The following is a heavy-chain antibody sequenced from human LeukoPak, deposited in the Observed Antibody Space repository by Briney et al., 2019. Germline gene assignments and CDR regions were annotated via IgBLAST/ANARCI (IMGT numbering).Heavy chain of an antibody. D-gene: IGHD2-21*02. J-gene: IGHJ4*02. CDR3: ARDDFYLDY. Sequence: ASVKVSCKASGHIFSSYGLSWVRQAPGQGLEWMGRISAYNGNTNYAQKLQGRVSMTTDTSTSTAYMELRSLRSDDTAVYYCARDDFYLDYWGQGTLVTVSS. V-gene: IGHV1-18*01. CDR2: ISAYNGNT. CDR1: GHIFSSYG.